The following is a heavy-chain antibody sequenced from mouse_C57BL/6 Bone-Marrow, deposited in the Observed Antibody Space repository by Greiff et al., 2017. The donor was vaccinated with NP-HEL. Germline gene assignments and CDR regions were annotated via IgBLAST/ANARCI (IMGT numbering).Heavy chain of an antibody. CDR2: SRNKANDYTT. D-gene: IGHD1-1*01. Sequence: EVHLVESGGGLVQSGRSLRLSCATSGFTFSDFYMAWVRQAPGKGLEWIAASRNKANDYTTESSASVKGRFIGSRDTSQSILYLQMNALRAEDSATYYCARDADDGRPWFAYWGQGTLVTASA. CDR1: GFTFSDFY. J-gene: IGHJ3*01. CDR3: ARDADDGRPWFAY. V-gene: IGHV7-1*01.